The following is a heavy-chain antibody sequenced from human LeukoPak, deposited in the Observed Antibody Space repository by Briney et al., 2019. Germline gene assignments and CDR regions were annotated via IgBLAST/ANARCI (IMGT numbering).Heavy chain of an antibody. CDR2: IYTSGST. CDR1: GGSISSGSYY. Sequence: PSETLSLTCTVSGGSISSGSYYWSWIRQPAGKGLEWLGRIYTSGSTNYNPSLKSRVTMSVDTSKNQFSLKLSSVTAADTAVYYFARIAAAGIYYYYYYMDVWGKGTTVTISS. CDR3: ARIAAAGIYYYYYYMDV. J-gene: IGHJ6*03. D-gene: IGHD6-13*01. V-gene: IGHV4-61*02.